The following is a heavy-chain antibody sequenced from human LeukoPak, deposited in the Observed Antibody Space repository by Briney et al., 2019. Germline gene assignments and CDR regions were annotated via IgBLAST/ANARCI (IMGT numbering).Heavy chain of an antibody. V-gene: IGHV3-53*01. CDR2: IYTGGNT. J-gene: IGHJ4*02. Sequence: GGSLRLSCAASGFTVDSNYLSWVRQAPGKGLEWVSTIYTGGNTYYAASVKGRFTISRDFSKNTVFLHMNSLRAEDTAMYYCARGDDSGYYDYFDYRGQGALVTVSS. CDR3: ARGDDSGYYDYFDY. CDR1: GFTVDSNY. D-gene: IGHD3-22*01.